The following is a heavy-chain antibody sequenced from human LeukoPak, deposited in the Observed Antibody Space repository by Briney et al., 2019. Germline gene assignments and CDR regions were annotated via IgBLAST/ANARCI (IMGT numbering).Heavy chain of an antibody. V-gene: IGHV4-34*01. CDR1: GGSFTGYY. D-gene: IGHD3-9*01. J-gene: IGHJ4*02. Sequence: PSETLSLTCAVYGGSFTGYYWSWIRQPPGKGLEWIGEINHSGSTNYNPSLKSRVTISVDTSKNQFSLKLSSVTAADTAVYYCARILSWDDMLTGYEYYFDYWGQGNLGTVSS. CDR2: INHSGST. CDR3: ARILSWDDMLTGYEYYFDY.